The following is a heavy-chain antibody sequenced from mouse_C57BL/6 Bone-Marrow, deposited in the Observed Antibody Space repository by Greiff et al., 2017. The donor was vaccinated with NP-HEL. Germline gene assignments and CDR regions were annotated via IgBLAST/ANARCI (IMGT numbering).Heavy chain of an antibody. V-gene: IGHV1-63*01. J-gene: IGHJ4*01. CDR3: AREGLRNAMDY. D-gene: IGHD2-4*01. Sequence: VKLMESGAELVRPGTSVKMSCKASGYTFTNYWIGWAKQRPGHGLEWIGDIYPGGGYTNYNEKFKGKATLTADKSSSTAYMQISSLTSEDSAIYYCAREGLRNAMDYWGQGTSVTVSS. CDR1: GYTFTNYW. CDR2: IYPGGGYT.